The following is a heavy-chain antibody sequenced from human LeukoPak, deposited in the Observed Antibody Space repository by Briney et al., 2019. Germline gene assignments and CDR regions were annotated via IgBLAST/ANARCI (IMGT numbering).Heavy chain of an antibody. Sequence: GGSLRLSCAASGFTFSSYAMSWVRQAPGKGLEWVGRIKSKTDGGTTDYAAPVKGRFTISRDDSKNTLYLQTNSLRAEDTAVYYCARMQWGKYSSSWRYYYYGMDVWGQGTTVTVSS. CDR2: IKSKTDGGTT. CDR1: GFTFSSYA. D-gene: IGHD6-13*01. CDR3: ARMQWGKYSSSWRYYYYGMDV. V-gene: IGHV3-15*01. J-gene: IGHJ6*02.